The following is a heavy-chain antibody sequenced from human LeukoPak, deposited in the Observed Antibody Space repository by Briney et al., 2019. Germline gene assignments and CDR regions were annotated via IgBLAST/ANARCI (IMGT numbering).Heavy chain of an antibody. V-gene: IGHV3-30*02. CDR1: GFTVSSNS. J-gene: IGHJ4*02. CDR3: AKDEDIVVVPAAPSY. D-gene: IGHD2-2*01. CDR2: IRYDGSNK. Sequence: GGSLRLSCTVSGFTVSSNSMSWVRQAPGKGLEWVAFIRYDGSNKYYADSVKGRFTISRDNSKNTLYLQMNSLRAEDTAVYYCAKDEDIVVVPAAPSYWGQGTLVTVSS.